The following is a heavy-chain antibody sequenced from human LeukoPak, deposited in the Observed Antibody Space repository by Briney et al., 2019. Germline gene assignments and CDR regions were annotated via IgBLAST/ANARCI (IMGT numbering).Heavy chain of an antibody. J-gene: IGHJ5*02. CDR2: IYYSGST. D-gene: IGHD3-22*01. CDR1: GGSISSSTYY. CDR3: ARHIYLDSSGYYTINWFDP. Sequence: SETLSLTCTVSGGSISSSTYYWGWIRQPPGKGLEWIGSIYYSGSTYYNPSLKSRVTISVDTSKNQFSLKLSSVTAADTAVYYCARHIYLDSSGYYTINWFDPWGQGTLVTASS. V-gene: IGHV4-39*01.